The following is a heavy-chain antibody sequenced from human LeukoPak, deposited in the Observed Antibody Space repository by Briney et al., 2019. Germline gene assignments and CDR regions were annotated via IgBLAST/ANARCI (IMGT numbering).Heavy chain of an antibody. CDR1: GFTFSSYG. V-gene: IGHV3-33*01. Sequence: GRSLRLSCAASGFTFSSYGMHWVRQAPGKGLEWVAVIWYDGSNKYYADSVKGRFTISRDNSKNTLYLQMNSLRAEDTAVYYCARDPPMSGYAFDIWGQGTMVTVSS. CDR2: IWYDGSNK. D-gene: IGHD3-10*02. CDR3: ARDPPMSGYAFDI. J-gene: IGHJ3*02.